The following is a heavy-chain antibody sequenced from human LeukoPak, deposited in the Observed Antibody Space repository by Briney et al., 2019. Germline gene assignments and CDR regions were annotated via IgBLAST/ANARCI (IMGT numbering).Heavy chain of an antibody. CDR2: IHYSGST. J-gene: IGHJ4*02. CDR1: GGSVSGGNYY. D-gene: IGHD1-1*01. Sequence: SETLSLTCTVSGGSVSGGNYYCSWIRQSPGKGLEWIGYIHYSGSTVYNPSLKSRVTMSIDTSKNQFSLNLSSVTGADTAVDYCARNGSTGGYWGQGTLVTVSS. CDR3: ARNGSTGGY. V-gene: IGHV4-61*01.